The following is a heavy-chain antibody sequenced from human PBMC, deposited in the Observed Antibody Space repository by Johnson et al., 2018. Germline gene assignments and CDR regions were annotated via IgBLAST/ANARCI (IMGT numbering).Heavy chain of an antibody. CDR2: INWHGGST. V-gene: IGHV3-20*01. J-gene: IGHJ2*01. CDR1: GFTFDDYG. D-gene: IGHD2-15*01. Sequence: EVQLVESGGGVVRPGGSXRLSCAASGFTFDDYGMSWVRQAPGKGLEWVSGINWHGGSTGYADSVKGRFTISRDHAKNALYLQMNSLSAEDPALYHCARETQFPYCRGGSCYPGWYFDLWGRGTLVTVSS. CDR3: ARETQFPYCRGGSCYPGWYFDL.